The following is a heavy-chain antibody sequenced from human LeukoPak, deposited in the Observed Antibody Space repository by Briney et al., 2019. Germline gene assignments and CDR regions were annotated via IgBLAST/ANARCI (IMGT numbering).Heavy chain of an antibody. Sequence: SETLSLTCAVYGGSFSGYYWSWIRQPPGKGLEWIGKISHSGSTNYNASLESRVTISLDSFKNQFSLELTSVTAADTAVYYCARVDGYSYVSGNFYNYWFDPWGQGTLVTVPS. J-gene: IGHJ5*02. D-gene: IGHD3-10*01. CDR2: ISHSGST. CDR1: GGSFSGYY. CDR3: ARVDGYSYVSGNFYNYWFDP. V-gene: IGHV4-34*01.